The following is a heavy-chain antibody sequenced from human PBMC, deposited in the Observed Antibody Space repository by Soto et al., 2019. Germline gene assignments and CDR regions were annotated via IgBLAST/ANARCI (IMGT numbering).Heavy chain of an antibody. J-gene: IGHJ3*02. V-gene: IGHV3-23*01. CDR1: GFTFSSYA. CDR3: ARGIDYYDSSGYYSHDAFDI. Sequence: GSLRLSCAASGFTFSSYAMSWVRQAPGKGLEWVSAISGSGGSTYYADSVKGRFTISRDNSKNTLYLQMNSLRAEDTAVYYCARGIDYYDSSGYYSHDAFDIWGQGTMVTVSS. D-gene: IGHD3-22*01. CDR2: ISGSGGST.